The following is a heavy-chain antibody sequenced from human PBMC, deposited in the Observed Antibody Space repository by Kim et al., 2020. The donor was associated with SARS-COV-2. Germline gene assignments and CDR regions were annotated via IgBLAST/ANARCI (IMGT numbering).Heavy chain of an antibody. V-gene: IGHV3-23*01. D-gene: IGHD3-10*01. CDR1: GFTFNVYA. Sequence: GGSLRLSCAASGFTFNVYAMSWVRQPPGKGLEWVSGVSASGHTVSYADSVTGRFSISRNNSRSTLYLQMNSLRADDTAVYYCANRDVDGSDYVPFFDEWGQGTLVTVSS. CDR3: ANRDVDGSDYVPFFDE. J-gene: IGHJ4*02. CDR2: VSASGHTV.